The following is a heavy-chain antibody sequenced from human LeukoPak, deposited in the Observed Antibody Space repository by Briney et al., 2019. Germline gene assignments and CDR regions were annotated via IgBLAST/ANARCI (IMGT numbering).Heavy chain of an antibody. Sequence: GGSLRPSCAASGFSFSGYWMTWVRQAPGKGLEWVANVKSDGSEKYYVDSVKGRFTISRDNAKNSLYLQMNSLRVEDTAVYFCANWGRSWGFDYWGQGTLVTVSS. J-gene: IGHJ4*02. CDR2: VKSDGSEK. CDR3: ANWGRSWGFDY. V-gene: IGHV3-7*01. D-gene: IGHD7-27*01. CDR1: GFSFSGYW.